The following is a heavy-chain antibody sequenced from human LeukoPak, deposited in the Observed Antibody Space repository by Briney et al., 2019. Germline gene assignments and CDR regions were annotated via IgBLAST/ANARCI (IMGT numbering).Heavy chain of an antibody. CDR2: INGDGSSS. J-gene: IGHJ6*02. CDR1: GFTFSTYW. Sequence: GGSLRLSCAASGFTFSTYWMHWVRQAPGKGLVWVSRINGDGSSSTYADSVKGRFTISRDNAKNTLYLQMNSLRTENTAVYYCTRNPGMDVWGQGTTVTVSS. V-gene: IGHV3-74*01. CDR3: TRNPGMDV.